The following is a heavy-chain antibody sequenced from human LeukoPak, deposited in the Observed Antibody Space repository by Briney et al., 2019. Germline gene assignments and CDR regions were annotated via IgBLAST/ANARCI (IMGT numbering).Heavy chain of an antibody. D-gene: IGHD6-6*01. Sequence: GASVKVSCKGSGYIFKNYGISWVRQAPGQGLEWMGWISAYNGNTNYAQKLQGRVTMTTDTSTSTAYMELRSLRSDDTAVYYCARDWGQLARRNAFDIWGQGTMVTVSS. J-gene: IGHJ3*02. V-gene: IGHV1-18*01. CDR2: ISAYNGNT. CDR1: GYIFKNYG. CDR3: ARDWGQLARRNAFDI.